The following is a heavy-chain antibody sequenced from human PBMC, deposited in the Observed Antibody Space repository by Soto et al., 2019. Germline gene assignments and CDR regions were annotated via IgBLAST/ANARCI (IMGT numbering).Heavy chain of an antibody. CDR3: ARDMIRSDSSAYCFDY. CDR2: ISYDGSNK. V-gene: IGHV3-30-3*01. D-gene: IGHD6-19*01. J-gene: IGHJ4*02. Sequence: GGSLRLSCAASGFTFSSYAMHWVRQAPGKGLAWVAVISYDGSNKYYADSVKGRFTISRDNSKNTLYLQMNSLRAEDTAVYYCARDMIRSDSSAYCFDYWGQGTLVTVSS. CDR1: GFTFSSYA.